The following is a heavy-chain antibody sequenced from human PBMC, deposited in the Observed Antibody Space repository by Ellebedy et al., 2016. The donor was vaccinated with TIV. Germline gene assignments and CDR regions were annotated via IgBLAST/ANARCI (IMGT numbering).Heavy chain of an antibody. CDR2: ISYDGSNK. Sequence: GRSLRLSCAASGFTFSSYGIHWVRQAPGKGLEWVAVISYDGSNKYYADSVKGRFTISRDNSKNTLYLQMNSLRAEDTAVYYCARDTPIFDYWGQGTLVTVSS. CDR1: GFTFSSYG. CDR3: ARDTPIFDY. V-gene: IGHV3-30*03. J-gene: IGHJ4*02.